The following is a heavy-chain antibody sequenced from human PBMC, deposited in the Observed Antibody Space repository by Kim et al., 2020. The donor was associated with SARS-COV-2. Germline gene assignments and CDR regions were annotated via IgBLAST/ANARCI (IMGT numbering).Heavy chain of an antibody. CDR1: GFTFDDYA. CDR3: AKGGSGLIHDSPLFDY. Sequence: GGSLRLSCAASGFTFDDYAMHWVRQAPGKGLEWVSGISWNSGSIGYADSVKGRFTISRDNAKNSLYLQMNSLRAEDTALYYCAKGGSGLIHDSPLFDYWGQGTLVTVSS. CDR2: ISWNSGSI. V-gene: IGHV3-9*01. D-gene: IGHD6-19*01. J-gene: IGHJ4*02.